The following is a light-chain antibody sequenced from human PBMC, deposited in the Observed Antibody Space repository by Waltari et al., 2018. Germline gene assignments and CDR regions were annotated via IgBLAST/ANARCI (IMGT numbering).Light chain of an antibody. CDR1: PSVLYSSNNKNY. Sequence: DIVMTQSPDSLAVSLGERATINSQSRPSVLYSSNNKNYLAWYQQKPGQPPKLLIYWASTRESGVPDRFSGSGSGTDFTLTISSLQAEDVAVYYCQQYYSTPYTFGQGTKLEIK. J-gene: IGKJ2*01. CDR2: WAS. V-gene: IGKV4-1*01. CDR3: QQYYSTPYT.